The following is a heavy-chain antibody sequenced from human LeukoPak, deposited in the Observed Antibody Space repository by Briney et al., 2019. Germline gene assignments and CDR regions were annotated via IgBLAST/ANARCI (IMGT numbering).Heavy chain of an antibody. J-gene: IGHJ4*02. D-gene: IGHD3-3*01. Sequence: GGSLRLSCAASGFTFSNYGMHWVRQAPGKGLEWVAVIWYDGSNKFYGDSVKGRFTISRDNAKNSLYLQMNSLRDEDTAVYHCARELSGFDYWGQGTLVTVSS. CDR3: ARELSGFDY. CDR2: IWYDGSNK. CDR1: GFTFSNYG. V-gene: IGHV3-33*01.